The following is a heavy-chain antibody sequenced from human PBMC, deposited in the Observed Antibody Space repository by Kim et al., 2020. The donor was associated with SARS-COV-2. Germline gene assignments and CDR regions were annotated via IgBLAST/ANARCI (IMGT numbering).Heavy chain of an antibody. CDR1: GYTFTGYY. CDR2: INPNSGGT. J-gene: IGHJ4*02. CDR3: ARDWCSSTSCYVPFDY. Sequence: ASVKVSCKASGYTFTGYYMHWVRQAPGQGLEWMGRINPNSGGTNYAQKFQGRVTMTRDTSISTAYMELSRLRSDDTAVYYCARDWCSSTSCYVPFDYWGQGTLVTVSS. V-gene: IGHV1-2*06. D-gene: IGHD2-2*01.